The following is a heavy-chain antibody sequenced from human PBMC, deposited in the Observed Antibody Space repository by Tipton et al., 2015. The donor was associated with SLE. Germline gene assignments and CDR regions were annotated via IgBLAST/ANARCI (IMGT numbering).Heavy chain of an antibody. CDR2: INHSGST. Sequence: TLSLTCAVYGGSFSGYYWSWIRQLPGKGLEWIGEINHSGSTNYNPSLKSRVTISVDTSKNQFSLKLSSVTAADTAVYYCASLLYSGYDYGAFDIWGQGTMVTVSS. CDR1: GGSFSGYY. V-gene: IGHV4-34*01. CDR3: ASLLYSGYDYGAFDI. J-gene: IGHJ3*02. D-gene: IGHD5-12*01.